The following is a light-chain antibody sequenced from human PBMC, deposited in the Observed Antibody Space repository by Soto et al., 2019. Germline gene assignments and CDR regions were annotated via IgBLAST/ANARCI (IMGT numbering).Light chain of an antibody. CDR2: DVN. J-gene: IGLJ2*01. CDR1: SSDIGAYNF. Sequence: QSVLTQPASVSGFPGQSITISCTGTSSDIGAYNFVSWYQQHPGKAPKLMLYDVNIRPSGVSNRFSGSKSGNTASLTISGLQAEDEADYYCTSWTTSTTMIFGGGTKLTVL. V-gene: IGLV2-14*03. CDR3: TSWTTSTTMI.